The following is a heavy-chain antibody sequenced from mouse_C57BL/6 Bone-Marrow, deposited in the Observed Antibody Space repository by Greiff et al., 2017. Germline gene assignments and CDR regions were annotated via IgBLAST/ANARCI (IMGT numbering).Heavy chain of an antibody. CDR1: GFSFNTYA. CDR3: VRLLYYSNSYYAMDY. J-gene: IGHJ4*01. D-gene: IGHD2-5*01. Sequence: EVMLVESGGGLVQPKGSLKLSCAASGFSFNTYAMNWVRQAPGKGLEWVARLRSKSNNYATYYADSVKDRFTISRDDSESMLYLQMNNLKTEDTAMYYCVRLLYYSNSYYAMDYWGQGTSVTVSS. V-gene: IGHV10-1*01. CDR2: LRSKSNNYAT.